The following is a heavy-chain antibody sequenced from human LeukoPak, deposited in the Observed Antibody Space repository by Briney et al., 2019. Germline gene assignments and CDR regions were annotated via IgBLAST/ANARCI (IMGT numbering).Heavy chain of an antibody. D-gene: IGHD1-26*01. CDR1: GYIFTNYW. CDR3: ARRVAGSYHDAFDI. J-gene: IGHJ3*02. Sequence: GESLKISCKASGYIFTNYWIGWVRQMPGKGLEWIGIIYPGDSDTRYSPSFQGQVTISADKSISTAYLQWSSLRASDTAMYYCARRVAGSYHDAFDIWGQGTMVTVSS. V-gene: IGHV5-51*01. CDR2: IYPGDSDT.